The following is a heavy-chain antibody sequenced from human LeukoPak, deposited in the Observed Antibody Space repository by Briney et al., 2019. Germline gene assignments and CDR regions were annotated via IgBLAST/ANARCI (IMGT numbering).Heavy chain of an antibody. CDR2: IYSGGST. Sequence: PGGSLRLSCAASGFTVRSNYMRWVRQAPGKGLEWVSVIYSGGSTYYADSVKGRFTISRDNSKNTLYLQMNSLRAEDTAVYYCAREAPGWFDPWGQGTLVTVSS. V-gene: IGHV3-53*01. J-gene: IGHJ5*02. CDR1: GFTVRSNY. CDR3: AREAPGWFDP.